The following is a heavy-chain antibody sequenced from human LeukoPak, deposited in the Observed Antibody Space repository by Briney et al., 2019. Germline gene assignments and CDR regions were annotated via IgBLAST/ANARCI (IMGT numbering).Heavy chain of an antibody. CDR2: ITGGGGGT. J-gene: IGHJ4*02. Sequence: PGGSLRLSCAASGFTFSTYAISWVRQAPGEGLEWVSTITGGGGGTYYADSVEGRFTISRDNSKHTVYLEMNSLRAEDTAVYYCARRLLVGTTVRPYFDYWGQGTLVTVSS. CDR1: GFTFSTYA. D-gene: IGHD1-26*01. CDR3: ARRLLVGTTVRPYFDY. V-gene: IGHV3-23*01.